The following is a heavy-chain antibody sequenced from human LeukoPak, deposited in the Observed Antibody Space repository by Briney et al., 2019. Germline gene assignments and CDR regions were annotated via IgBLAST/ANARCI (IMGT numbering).Heavy chain of an antibody. Sequence: GGSLRLSCAASGFIFSSYEMAWVRHAPGKGLEYISHVSRSGDTKHHTDSVKGRFTISRDNAENSLFLQMNRLRVEDTAIYYCARSVGGYFYFYMDVWGKGTTVTISS. CDR3: ARSVGGYFYFYMDV. J-gene: IGHJ6*03. CDR2: VSRSGDTK. V-gene: IGHV3-48*03. D-gene: IGHD1-26*01. CDR1: GFIFSSYE.